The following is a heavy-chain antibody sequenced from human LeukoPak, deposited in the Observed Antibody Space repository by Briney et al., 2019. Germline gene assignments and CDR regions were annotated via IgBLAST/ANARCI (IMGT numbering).Heavy chain of an antibody. D-gene: IGHD3-22*01. Sequence: GGSLRLSCAASGFTFSSYGMHWVRQAPGKGLEWVAAISYDGSNKYYADSVKGRFTISRDNSKNTLYLQMNSLRAEDTAVYYCAKNYDSSGYYSYFDYWGQGTLVTVSS. CDR3: AKNYDSSGYYSYFDY. J-gene: IGHJ4*02. V-gene: IGHV3-30*18. CDR2: ISYDGSNK. CDR1: GFTFSSYG.